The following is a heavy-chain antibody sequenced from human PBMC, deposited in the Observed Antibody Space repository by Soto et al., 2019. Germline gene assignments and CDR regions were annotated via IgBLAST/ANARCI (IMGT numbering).Heavy chain of an antibody. CDR1: GGSFSGYY. CDR2: INHSGST. V-gene: IGHV4-34*01. Sequence: SETLSLTCAVYGGSFSGYYWSWIRQPPGKGLEWIGGINHSGSTNYNPSLKSRVTISVDTSKNQFSLKLSSVTAADTAVYYCARDILGYCSSTSCYTRPYYYYGMDVWGQGTTVTVSS. CDR3: ARDILGYCSSTSCYTRPYYYYGMDV. J-gene: IGHJ6*02. D-gene: IGHD2-2*02.